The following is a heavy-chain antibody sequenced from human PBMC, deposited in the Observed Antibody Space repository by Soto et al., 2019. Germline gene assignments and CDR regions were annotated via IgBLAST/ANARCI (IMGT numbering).Heavy chain of an antibody. CDR2: IFSSGGT. Sequence: PSETLSLTCTVSGGSISGYYWSWIRQPPGKGLEWIEYIFSSGGTNYNASLKIRVPIPVATSGNHFSLRLSCVTAGDTAVFYWARVYGSNCFYLAYWGRGTLV. V-gene: IGHV4-59*01. CDR1: GGSISGYY. D-gene: IGHD6-13*01. J-gene: IGHJ4*02. CDR3: ARVYGSNCFYLAY.